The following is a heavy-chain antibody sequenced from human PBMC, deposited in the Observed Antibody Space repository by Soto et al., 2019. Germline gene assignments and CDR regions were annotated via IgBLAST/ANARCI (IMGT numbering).Heavy chain of an antibody. Sequence: QVQLVQSGAEVKKPGASLKVSCKASGYTFTSYAMHWVRQAPGQRLEWMGWINAGNGNTKYSQKFQGRVTITRDTSASTAYMELSSLRSEDTAVYYCARGSGLTYFDYWGQGTLVTVSS. CDR3: ARGSGLTYFDY. J-gene: IGHJ4*02. D-gene: IGHD3-10*01. CDR1: GYTFTSYA. V-gene: IGHV1-3*01. CDR2: INAGNGNT.